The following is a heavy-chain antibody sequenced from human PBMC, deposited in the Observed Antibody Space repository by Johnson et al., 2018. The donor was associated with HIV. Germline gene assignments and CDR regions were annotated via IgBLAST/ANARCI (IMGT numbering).Heavy chain of an antibody. J-gene: IGHJ3*02. V-gene: IGHV3-33*01. CDR2: IWYDGSNN. CDR1: GFTFSSYG. CDR3: VTDQGTNWNFFPGWPTVTGIDAFDI. D-gene: IGHD1-7*01. Sequence: VQLVESGGGVVQPGRSLRLSCAASGFTFSSYGMHWVRQAPGKVLEWVAVIWYDGSNNYYADSVKGRFTISRDNAKNSLYLQMNSLRAEDTAIYYCVTDQGTNWNFFPGWPTVTGIDAFDIWGQGTMVTVSS.